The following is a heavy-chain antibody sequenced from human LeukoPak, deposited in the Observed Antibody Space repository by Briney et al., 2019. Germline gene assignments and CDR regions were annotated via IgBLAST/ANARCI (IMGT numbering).Heavy chain of an antibody. CDR1: GFSRRTHGVG. D-gene: IGHD2-21*02. J-gene: IGHJ4*02. CDR3: AHSVLGDCVIPFDF. CDR2: TYWDDDT. Sequence: SGPTLAKPTQTLTLTCTFSGFSRRTHGVGVGWILQPPGKALEWLALTYWDDDTRYRPSLQSRLTITKDTSKNQVVLTMTNMDPVDTATYYCAHSVLGDCVIPFDFWGQGTLVTVSS. V-gene: IGHV2-5*02.